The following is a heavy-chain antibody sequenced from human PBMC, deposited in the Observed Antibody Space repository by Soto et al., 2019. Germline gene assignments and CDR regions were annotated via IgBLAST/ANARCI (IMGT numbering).Heavy chain of an antibody. J-gene: IGHJ4*02. V-gene: IGHV4-30-4*01. D-gene: IGHD1-7*01. CDR2: ISYSGST. Sequence: QVQLQESGPGLVKPSQTLSLTCTVSGGSISSGNYYWSWIRQPPGKGLEWIGFISYSGSTYYNASLKSRVTISVDTSKNPCSLNLSFATAADTAVYYCATMGTPATGLYYFDYWGQGTLVTVSS. CDR3: ATMGTPATGLYYFDY. CDR1: GGSISSGNYY.